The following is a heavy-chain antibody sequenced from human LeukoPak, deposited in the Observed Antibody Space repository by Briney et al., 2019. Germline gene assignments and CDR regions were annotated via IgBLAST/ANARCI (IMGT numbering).Heavy chain of an antibody. Sequence: ASVKVSFKASGGTFSSYAISWVRQAPGQGLEWMGRIIPILGIANYAQKFQGRVTITADKSTSTAYMELSSLRSEDTAVYYCAREIKDTAMVHWFDPWGQGTLVTVSS. D-gene: IGHD5-18*01. J-gene: IGHJ5*02. CDR2: IIPILGIA. CDR1: GGTFSSYA. CDR3: AREIKDTAMVHWFDP. V-gene: IGHV1-69*04.